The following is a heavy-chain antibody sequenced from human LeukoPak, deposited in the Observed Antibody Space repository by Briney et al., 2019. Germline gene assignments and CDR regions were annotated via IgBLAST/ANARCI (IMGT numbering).Heavy chain of an antibody. Sequence: ASVKVSCKVSGYTLTELSMHWVRQAPGKGLEWMGGFDPEDGETIYAQKFQGRVTMTEDTSTDTAYMELSSLRSEDTAVYYCARDQEVGLVAVTSGPSFDIWGQGTMVTVSS. CDR2: FDPEDGET. D-gene: IGHD2-15*01. V-gene: IGHV1-24*01. CDR3: ARDQEVGLVAVTSGPSFDI. CDR1: GYTLTELS. J-gene: IGHJ3*02.